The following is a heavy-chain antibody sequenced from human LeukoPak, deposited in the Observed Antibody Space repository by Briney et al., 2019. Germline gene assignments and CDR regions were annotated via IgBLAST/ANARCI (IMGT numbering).Heavy chain of an antibody. CDR1: GFTFSSYS. D-gene: IGHD2-2*01. CDR3: ARRMASTLGYCSSTSCYGAFDI. V-gene: IGHV3-21*01. CDR2: ISSSSSYI. Sequence: GGSLRLSCAASGFTFSSYSTNWVRQAPGKGLEWVSSISSSSSYIYYADSVKGRFTISRDNAKNSLYLQMNSLRAEDTAVYYCARRMASTLGYCSSTSCYGAFDIWGQGTMVTVSS. J-gene: IGHJ3*02.